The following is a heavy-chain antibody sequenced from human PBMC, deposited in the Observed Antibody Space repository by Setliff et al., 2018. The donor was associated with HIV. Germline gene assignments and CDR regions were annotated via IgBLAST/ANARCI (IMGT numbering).Heavy chain of an antibody. CDR1: GYSFTNHY. CDR3: ASAGAWQRNALDI. Sequence: PSVKVSCKPSGYSFTNHYMHWVRQAPGQGLEWMGVINPTGGSTRNTQKFQGRVAMTRDTSTSTVYMELSSLRSEDTAVYYCASAGAWQRNALDIWGQGTMVT. D-gene: IGHD5-12*01. CDR2: INPTGGST. J-gene: IGHJ3*02. V-gene: IGHV1-46*01.